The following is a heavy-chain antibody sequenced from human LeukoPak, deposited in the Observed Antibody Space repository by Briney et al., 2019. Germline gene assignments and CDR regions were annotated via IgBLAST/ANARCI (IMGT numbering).Heavy chain of an antibody. D-gene: IGHD4-17*01. CDR3: AKNLSVTPGFTIDY. Sequence: GRTLSLSRAASRLIFSSYAMCGAPQAPGRGLEWGSAKSGSGGSTYSADSVKGRFTISRDNPKHTLHLQMKSLRAEDTALFYCAKNLSVTPGFTIDYWGEGRLVTDSS. CDR2: KSGSGGST. CDR1: RLIFSSYA. J-gene: IGHJ4*02. V-gene: IGHV3-23*01.